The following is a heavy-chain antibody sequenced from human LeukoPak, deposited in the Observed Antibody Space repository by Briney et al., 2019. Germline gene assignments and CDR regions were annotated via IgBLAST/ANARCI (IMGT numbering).Heavy chain of an antibody. CDR1: GFTFDDYT. Sequence: GGSLRLSCAASGFTFDDYTMHWVRQAPGQGLEWVSLITWDGGSTYYADSVKGRFTISRDNSKNSLYLQMNSLRTEDTALYYCAKGKNTGSYLSHVDYWGQGTLVTVSS. CDR3: AKGKNTGSYLSHVDY. D-gene: IGHD3-10*01. CDR2: ITWDGGST. J-gene: IGHJ4*02. V-gene: IGHV3-43*01.